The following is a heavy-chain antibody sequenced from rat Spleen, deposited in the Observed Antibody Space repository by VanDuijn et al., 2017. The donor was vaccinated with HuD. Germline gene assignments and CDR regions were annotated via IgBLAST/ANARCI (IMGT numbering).Heavy chain of an antibody. CDR3: ARSDGTHYYLPFAD. J-gene: IGHJ3*01. CDR1: GNSIANGYR. CDR2: INSAGTT. V-gene: IGHV3-3*01. D-gene: IGHD1-12*02. Sequence: EVQLQESGPGLVKPSQSLSLTCSVTGNSIANGYRWNWIRRFPGSKLEWMGYINSAGTTVYNPSLKSRISITRDTTRNQFFLQVNSVTTEDTATYYCARSDGTHYYLPFADWGQGTLVTASS.